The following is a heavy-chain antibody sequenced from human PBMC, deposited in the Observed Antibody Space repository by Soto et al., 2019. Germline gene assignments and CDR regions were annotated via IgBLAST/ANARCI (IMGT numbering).Heavy chain of an antibody. CDR2: IYYSGIT. J-gene: IGHJ4*02. Sequence: QVQVQESGPGLVKPSETLSLICTVSGGSISRDDYTRNWVRQPPGKGLEWIGYIYYSGITYYYPSLKSRLTISIDTSKNQFSLKLNSVTAADTAVYFCARGWVQGHTGKTDYFDFWGQGTLVTVSS. CDR1: GGSISRDDYT. D-gene: IGHD5-18*01. CDR3: ARGWVQGHTGKTDYFDF. V-gene: IGHV4-30-4*01.